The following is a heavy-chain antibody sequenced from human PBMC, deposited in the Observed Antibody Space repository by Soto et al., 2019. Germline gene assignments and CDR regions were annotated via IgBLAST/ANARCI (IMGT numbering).Heavy chain of an antibody. D-gene: IGHD6-13*01. CDR1: GFTFSSYS. CDR3: ARGFSAAGRTGYYFDY. CDR2: ISSSSSTI. J-gene: IGHJ4*02. Sequence: VQLVESGGGLVQPGGSLRLSCAASGFTFSSYSMNWVRQAPGKGLEWVSYISSSSSTIYYADSVKGRFTISRDNAKNSLYLQMNSLRDEDTAVYYCARGFSAAGRTGYYFDYWGQGTLVTVSS. V-gene: IGHV3-48*02.